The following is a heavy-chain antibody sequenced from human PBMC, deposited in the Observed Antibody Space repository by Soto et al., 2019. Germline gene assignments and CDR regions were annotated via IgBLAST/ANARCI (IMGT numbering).Heavy chain of an antibody. V-gene: IGHV1-46*01. CDR2: INPSGGST. CDR1: GYTFTSYY. J-gene: IGHJ6*03. Sequence: ASVKVSCKASGYTFTSYYMHWVRQAPGQGLEWMGIINPSGGSTSYAQKFQGRVTMTRDTSTSTVYMELNSLRVEDTAVYYCARVGYYDFWSGTIPHSYYMDVWGKGTTVTVSS. CDR3: ARVGYYDFWSGTIPHSYYMDV. D-gene: IGHD3-3*01.